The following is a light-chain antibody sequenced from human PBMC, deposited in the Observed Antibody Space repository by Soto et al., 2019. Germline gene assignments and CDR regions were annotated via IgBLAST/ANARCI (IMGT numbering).Light chain of an antibody. CDR3: QQRSNWPPIT. CDR1: QSVKTF. V-gene: IGKV3-11*01. J-gene: IGKJ5*01. Sequence: ELVMSQSPATLSVSPGERATLSCRASQSVKTFLVWYQQRPGQAPRLLIYDASHRAAGIPARFSGSGFGTDFTLTISSLEPEDAAVYYCQQRSNWPPITFGQGTRLE. CDR2: DAS.